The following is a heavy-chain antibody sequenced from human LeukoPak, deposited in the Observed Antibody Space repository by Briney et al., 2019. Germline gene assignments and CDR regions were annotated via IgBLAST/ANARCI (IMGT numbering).Heavy chain of an antibody. CDR2: IIPIFGIA. J-gene: IGHJ6*02. CDR3: AREIAVAGTSGYGMDV. CDR1: GGTFSSYA. Sequence: ASVKVSCKASGGTFSSYAISWVRQAPGQGLEWMGRIIPIFGIANYAQKFQGRVTITADKSTSTAYMELSSLRSEDTAVYYCAREIAVAGTSGYGMDVWGQGTTVTVSS. V-gene: IGHV1-69*04. D-gene: IGHD6-19*01.